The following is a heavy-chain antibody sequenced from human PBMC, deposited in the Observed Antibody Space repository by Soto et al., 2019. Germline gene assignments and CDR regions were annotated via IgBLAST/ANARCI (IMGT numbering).Heavy chain of an antibody. CDR2: IYFRGNT. J-gene: IGHJ4*02. CDR3: ARGGDARWSNFDY. V-gene: IGHV4-59*01. Sequence: LPEPLSLPCTVSGDSISGYYLSWVRQPPGKGLEWIGYIYFRGNTNYNPSLKSRVTISVDTSKNQFSLKLSSATAADTAVYYCARGGDARWSNFDYWGQGALVTVSS. CDR1: GDSISGYY. D-gene: IGHD2-15*01.